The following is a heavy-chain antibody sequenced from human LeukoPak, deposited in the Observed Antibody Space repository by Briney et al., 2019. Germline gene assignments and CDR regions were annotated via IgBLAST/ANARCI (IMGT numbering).Heavy chain of an antibody. D-gene: IGHD6-13*01. J-gene: IGHJ6*03. V-gene: IGHV5-51*01. CDR1: GYSFTSYW. Sequence: GESLKISCKGSGYSFTSYWIGRVRQIPGKGLEWLGIIYPGDSDTRYSPSFQGQVTISADKSISTAYLQWSSLKASDTAMYYCARPRIAAAGNVYYMDVWGKGTTVTVSS. CDR2: IYPGDSDT. CDR3: ARPRIAAAGNVYYMDV.